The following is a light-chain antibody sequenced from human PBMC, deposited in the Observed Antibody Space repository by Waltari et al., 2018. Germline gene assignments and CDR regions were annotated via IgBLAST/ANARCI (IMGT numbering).Light chain of an antibody. Sequence: EIVLTQSPGTLSLSPGERATLSCRASQSVSSNYLAWYQQKPGQAPRLFIYGASSRGTGIPDRFSGSGSVTDFTLTISRLEPEDFAVYYCQQYGRSSYTFGQGTKLEIK. CDR1: QSVSSNY. V-gene: IGKV3-20*01. CDR2: GAS. J-gene: IGKJ2*01. CDR3: QQYGRSSYT.